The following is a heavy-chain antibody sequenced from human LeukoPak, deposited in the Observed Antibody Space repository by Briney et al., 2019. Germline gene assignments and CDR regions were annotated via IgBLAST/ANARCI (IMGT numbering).Heavy chain of an antibody. CDR3: ARDTLVVGGSGWLYFDY. Sequence: GGSLRLSCAASGFTFDVSAMNWVRQAPGKGLEWVSASGNAGDTYYADSVKGRFTISRDNSKKMLFLQMTSLRAEDTAVYYCARDTLVVGGSGWLYFDYWGQGTLVTVSS. J-gene: IGHJ4*02. CDR1: GFTFDVSA. D-gene: IGHD6-19*01. V-gene: IGHV3-23*01. CDR2: SGNAGDT.